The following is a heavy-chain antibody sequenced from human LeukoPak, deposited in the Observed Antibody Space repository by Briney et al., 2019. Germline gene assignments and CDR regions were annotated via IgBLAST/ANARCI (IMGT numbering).Heavy chain of an antibody. CDR1: GFTFRNYA. CDR2: ISGSGVDT. CDR3: ARDANYYFDY. D-gene: IGHD1-1*01. J-gene: IGHJ4*02. V-gene: IGHV3-23*01. Sequence: GGSLRLSCAASGFTFRNYAMSWVRQAPRKGLEWVSTISGSGVDTDYADSVKDRFPISRDNSNNRVYLQMNSLRAEDTAVYYCARDANYYFDYWGQGPLLPVSS.